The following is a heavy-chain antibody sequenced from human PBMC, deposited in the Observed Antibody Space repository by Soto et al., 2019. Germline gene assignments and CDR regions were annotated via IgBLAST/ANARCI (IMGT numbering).Heavy chain of an antibody. CDR1: GFTFSDHY. V-gene: IGHV3-72*01. D-gene: IGHD4-17*01. Sequence: EVQLVESGGGLVQPGGSLRLSCAASGFTFSDHYMDWVRQAPGKGLEWVGRTRNKANSYTTEYAASVKGRFTISRDDSXNSLYLQMNSLKTEDTAVYYCARGRPDYGDYVFDYWGQGTLVTVSS. CDR3: ARGRPDYGDYVFDY. J-gene: IGHJ4*02. CDR2: TRNKANSYTT.